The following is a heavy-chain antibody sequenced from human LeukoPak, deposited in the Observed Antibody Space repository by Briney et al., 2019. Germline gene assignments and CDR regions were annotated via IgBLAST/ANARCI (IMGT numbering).Heavy chain of an antibody. V-gene: IGHV4-39*07. Sequence: SETLSLTCTVSGGSISSSSYYWGWIRQPPGKGLEWIGSIYYSGSTYYNPSLKSRVTISVDTSKNQFSLKLSSVTAADTAVYYCARVLAGYYGSSGLDYWGQGTLVTVSS. CDR2: IYYSGST. CDR3: ARVLAGYYGSSGLDY. D-gene: IGHD3-22*01. J-gene: IGHJ4*02. CDR1: GGSISSSSYY.